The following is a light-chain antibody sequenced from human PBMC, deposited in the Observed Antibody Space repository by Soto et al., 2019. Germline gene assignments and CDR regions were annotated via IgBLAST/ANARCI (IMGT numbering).Light chain of an antibody. J-gene: IGKJ1*01. CDR3: QQYGDSRT. Sequence: EIVLTQSPGTLSLSPGERASLSCRASQSVSNSYLAWYQQKPGQAPRLLIYGASTRATGIPDRFSGSGSGTDFTLTITRLEPEDFAAYFCQQYGDSRTFGQGTKV. V-gene: IGKV3-20*01. CDR1: QSVSNSY. CDR2: GAS.